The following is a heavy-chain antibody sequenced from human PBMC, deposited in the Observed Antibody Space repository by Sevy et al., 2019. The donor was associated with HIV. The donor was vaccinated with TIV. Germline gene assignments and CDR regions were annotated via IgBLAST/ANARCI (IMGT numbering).Heavy chain of an antibody. V-gene: IGHV1-46*01. CDR3: ARDSDNYDILTGYYPFDY. CDR1: GYTFTSDY. J-gene: IGHJ4*02. Sequence: ASVKVSCKASGYTFTSDYMHWVRQAPGQGLEWMGIINPIDSTTSYAQKFQGRVTMTRDTSTTTVYMELSSRRSEDTAVYYCARDSDNYDILTGYYPFDYWGQGTLVTVSS. D-gene: IGHD3-9*01. CDR2: INPIDSTT.